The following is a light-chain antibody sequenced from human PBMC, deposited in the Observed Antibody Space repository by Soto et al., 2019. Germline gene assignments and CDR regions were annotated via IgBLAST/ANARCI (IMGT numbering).Light chain of an antibody. CDR1: LSVSSTY. Sequence: EIVLTQSPGTLSLSPGERATLSCSASLSVSSTYLAWYQQRPGQAPRLLIYAASTRAAGVPARFSGSGSGTEFTLTISSLQSEDFAVYFCQQYADWPKTLGQGTKVDIK. CDR3: QQYADWPKT. V-gene: IGKV3-15*01. J-gene: IGKJ1*01. CDR2: AAS.